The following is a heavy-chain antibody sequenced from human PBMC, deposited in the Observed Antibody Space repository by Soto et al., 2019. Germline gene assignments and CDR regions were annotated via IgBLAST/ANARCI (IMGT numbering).Heavy chain of an antibody. CDR2: IWYDGSNK. Sequence: GGSLRLSCAASGFTFSSYGMHWVRQAPGKGLEWVAVIWYDGSNKYYADSVKGRFTISRDNSKNTLYLQMNSLRAEDTAVYYCVRDCYDSSGYYFKWDDYYYGMDVWGQGTTVTVSS. CDR3: VRDCYDSSGYYFKWDDYYYGMDV. D-gene: IGHD3-22*01. V-gene: IGHV3-33*01. CDR1: GFTFSSYG. J-gene: IGHJ6*02.